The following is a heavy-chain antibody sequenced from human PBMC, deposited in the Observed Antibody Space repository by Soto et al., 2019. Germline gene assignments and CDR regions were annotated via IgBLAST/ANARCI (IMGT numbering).Heavy chain of an antibody. Sequence: PSETLSLTCAVYGGSFSGYYWSWIRQPPGKGLEWIGEINHSGSTNYNPSLKSRVTISVDTSKNQFSLKLSSVTAADTAVYYCARVGGRIHLWLHVYYFDYWGQGTLVTVSS. V-gene: IGHV4-34*01. CDR3: ARVGGRIHLWLHVYYFDY. CDR1: GGSFSGYY. D-gene: IGHD5-18*01. J-gene: IGHJ4*02. CDR2: INHSGST.